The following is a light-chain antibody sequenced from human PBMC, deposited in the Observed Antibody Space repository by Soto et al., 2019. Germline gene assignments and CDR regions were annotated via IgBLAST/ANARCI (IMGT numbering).Light chain of an antibody. J-gene: IGLJ1*01. CDR2: DVS. V-gene: IGLV2-14*01. CDR1: SSDVGGFNY. Sequence: QSALTQPASVSGSPGQSITISCTGTSSDVGGFNYVSWFQQHPGKAPKLMIYDVSNRPSGVSSRFSGSKSGSTASLTISGLQAEDEADYYCSSYTSSSIPFVFGTGTKLTVL. CDR3: SSYTSSSIPFV.